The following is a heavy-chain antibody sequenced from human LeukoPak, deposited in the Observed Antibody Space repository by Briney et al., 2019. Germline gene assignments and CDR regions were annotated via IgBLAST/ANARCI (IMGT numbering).Heavy chain of an antibody. V-gene: IGHV3-33*01. D-gene: IGHD3-10*01. CDR3: ARNSGGRRYYFTE. CDR2: SWYDVPNR. Sequence: SGGSLRLSCEVSGFTFSSYAMHWVRQAPGKGLEWVAISWYDVPNRKFVDSYADSVKGRFTISRDNSQNTLYLQMNSLRAEDTAVYYCARNSGGRRYYFTEWGQGTLVTVSS. J-gene: IGHJ4*02. CDR1: GFTFSSYA.